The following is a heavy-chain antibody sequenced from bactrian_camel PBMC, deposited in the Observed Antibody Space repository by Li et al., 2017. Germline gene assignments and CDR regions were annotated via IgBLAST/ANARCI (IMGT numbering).Heavy chain of an antibody. D-gene: IGHD2*01. Sequence: HVQLVESGGGSVQAGGSLRLSCVASEYPARYMGWYRQAPGKEREGVASIDSDNSTTYGESVKGRFLISKDNAKNTLYLQMNSLKPEDTAMYYCAAGYLTSLGGPAALGGNCLAVSTYEYWGQGTQVTVS. CDR2: IDSDNST. CDR1: EYPARY. CDR3: AAGYLTSLGGPAALGGNCLAVSTYEY. V-gene: IGHV3S55*01. J-gene: IGHJ4*01.